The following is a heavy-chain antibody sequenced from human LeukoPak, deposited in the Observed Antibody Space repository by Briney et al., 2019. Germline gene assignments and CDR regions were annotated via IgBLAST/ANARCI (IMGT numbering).Heavy chain of an antibody. CDR1: GFTVSSNY. V-gene: IGHV3-66*01. J-gene: IGHJ4*02. D-gene: IGHD5-12*01. CDR3: ARDRGYSGYDPIGLFNY. Sequence: QTGGSLRLSCAASGFTVSSNYMSWVRQAPGKGLEWVSVIYSGGSTYCADSVKGRFTISRDNSKNTLYLQMNSLRAEDTAVYYCARDRGYSGYDPIGLFNYWGQGTLVTVSS. CDR2: IYSGGST.